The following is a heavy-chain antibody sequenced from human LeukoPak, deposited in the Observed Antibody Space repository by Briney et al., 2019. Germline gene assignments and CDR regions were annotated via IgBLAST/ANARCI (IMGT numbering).Heavy chain of an antibody. CDR2: IYYSGST. Sequence: PSETLSLTCTVSGGSISSGDYYWSWIRQPPGKGLEWIGYIYYSGSTYYNPSLKSRVTISVDTSKNQFSLQLNSVTPEDTAVYYCARVDTAMVTPTDDAFDIWGQGTMVTVSS. J-gene: IGHJ3*02. D-gene: IGHD5-18*01. CDR1: GGSISSGDYY. V-gene: IGHV4-30-4*01. CDR3: ARVDTAMVTPTDDAFDI.